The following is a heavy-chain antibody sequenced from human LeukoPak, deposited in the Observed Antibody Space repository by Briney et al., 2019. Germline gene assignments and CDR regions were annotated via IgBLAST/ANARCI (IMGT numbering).Heavy chain of an antibody. CDR3: AREFRASGSYSDWYFDL. D-gene: IGHD1-26*01. J-gene: IGHJ2*01. V-gene: IGHV1-8*03. CDR1: EYTFTSYD. CDR2: MNPNSGNT. Sequence: ASVKVSCKASEYTFTSYDINWVRQATGQGLEWMGWMNPNSGNTGYAQKFQGRVTITRNTSISTAYMELSSLRSEDTAVYYCAREFRASGSYSDWYFDLWGRGTLVTVSS.